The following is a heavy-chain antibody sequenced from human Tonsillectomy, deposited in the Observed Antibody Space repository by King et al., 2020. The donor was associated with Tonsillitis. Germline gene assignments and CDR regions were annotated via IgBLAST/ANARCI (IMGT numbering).Heavy chain of an antibody. CDR1: GGSISSYY. CDR3: AGERTGETNLVV. D-gene: IGHD3-10*01. CDR2: IYYSGTT. J-gene: IGHJ6*03. Sequence: VQLQESGPRLVKPSETLSLTCTVSGGSISSYYWRWIRQPPGKGLEWIGVIYYSGTTTYNPSLKSRVTISVDTSKSQFSLKLSSVTAADTAVYYCAGERTGETNLVVWGKGTAVTVSS. V-gene: IGHV4-59*01.